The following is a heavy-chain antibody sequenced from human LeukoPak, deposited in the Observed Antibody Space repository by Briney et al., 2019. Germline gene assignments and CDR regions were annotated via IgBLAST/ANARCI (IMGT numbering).Heavy chain of an antibody. CDR2: ISWNSGSI. CDR3: VKDIGGYSSSWYRGVDGFDI. J-gene: IGHJ3*02. CDR1: GFTFDDYA. Sequence: GGSLRLSCAASGFTFDDYAMHWVRQAPGKGLEWVSGISWNSGSIGYADSVKGRLTISRDNAKNSLYLQMNSLRAEDTALYYCVKDIGGYSSSWYRGVDGFDIWGQGTMVTVSS. D-gene: IGHD6-13*01. V-gene: IGHV3-9*01.